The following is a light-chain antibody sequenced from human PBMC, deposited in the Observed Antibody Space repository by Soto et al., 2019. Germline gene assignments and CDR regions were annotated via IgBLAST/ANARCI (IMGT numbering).Light chain of an antibody. CDR3: QQGGDWPPMT. CDR2: DAS. Sequence: IVLTHSPATPSFSPWCRCTYGFSFSQSVSSYLAWYQQKTGQAPRLLIYDASTTATGIPARFSGSGSGTDFTLTISSLEPDDSAVFYCQQGGDWPPMTFGQGTRLDIK. CDR1: QSVSSY. V-gene: IGKV3-11*01. J-gene: IGKJ5*01.